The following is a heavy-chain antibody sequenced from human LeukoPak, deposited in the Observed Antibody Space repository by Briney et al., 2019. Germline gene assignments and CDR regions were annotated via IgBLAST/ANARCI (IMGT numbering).Heavy chain of an antibody. D-gene: IGHD3-3*02. CDR3: ARGQFWSGYSI. Sequence: SETLSLTCTVSGYSISSGYYWSWIRQPPGKGLEWIGEINHRRSTNYNPSLKSRVTMSVDTSKNQFSLNLSSVTAADTAVYYCARGQFWSGYSIWGQGTLVTVSS. J-gene: IGHJ4*02. CDR2: INHRRST. CDR1: GYSISSGYY. V-gene: IGHV4-38-2*02.